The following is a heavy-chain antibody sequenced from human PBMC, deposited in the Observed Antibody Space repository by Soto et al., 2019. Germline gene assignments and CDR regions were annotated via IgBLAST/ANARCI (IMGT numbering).Heavy chain of an antibody. CDR1: GFTFSNYG. Sequence: WGSLRLSCAASGFTFSNYGMHWVRQAPGKGLEWVSAISGSGGSTYYADSVKGRFTISRDNSKNTLYLQMNSLRAEDTAVYYCAKTVIAAAGTIWFDPWGQGTLVTVSS. J-gene: IGHJ5*02. CDR2: ISGSGGST. D-gene: IGHD6-13*01. CDR3: AKTVIAAAGTIWFDP. V-gene: IGHV3-23*01.